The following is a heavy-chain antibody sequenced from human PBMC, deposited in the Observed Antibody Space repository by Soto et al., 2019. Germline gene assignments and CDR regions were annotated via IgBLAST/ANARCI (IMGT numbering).Heavy chain of an antibody. V-gene: IGHV1-8*01. CDR2: MNPNSGNT. D-gene: IGHD2-15*01. CDR3: ARVAATLYGMDV. J-gene: IGHJ6*02. CDR1: GYTLTSYD. Sequence: ASVKVSCKASGYTLTSYDINWVRQATGQGLEWMGWMNPNSGNTGYAQKFQGRVTMTRNTSISTAYMELSSLRSEDTAVYYCARVAATLYGMDVWGQGSTVTVSS.